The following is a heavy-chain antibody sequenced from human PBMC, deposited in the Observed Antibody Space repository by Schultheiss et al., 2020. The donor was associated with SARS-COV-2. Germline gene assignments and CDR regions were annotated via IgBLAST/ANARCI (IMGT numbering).Heavy chain of an antibody. Sequence: SVKVSCKASGYTFTSYAISWVRQAPGQGLEWMGGIIPIFGTANYAQKFQGRVTITADKSTSTAYMELSSLGSEDTAVYYCARAAAYYYDSSGYYPYYWGQGTLVTVSS. V-gene: IGHV1-69*06. D-gene: IGHD3-22*01. J-gene: IGHJ4*02. CDR1: GYTFTSYA. CDR2: IIPIFGTA. CDR3: ARAAAYYYDSSGYYPYY.